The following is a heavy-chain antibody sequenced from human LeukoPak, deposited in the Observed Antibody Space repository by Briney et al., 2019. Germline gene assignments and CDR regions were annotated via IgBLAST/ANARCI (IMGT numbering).Heavy chain of an antibody. J-gene: IGHJ6*02. CDR1: GFTFSSYW. CDR2: INSDGSST. D-gene: IGHD6-13*01. V-gene: IGHV3-74*01. CDR3: ARGPELAAAGDYYYYGMDV. Sequence: GGSLRLSCAASGFTFSSYWMHWVRQAPGKGLVWVSRINSDGSSTSYADSVKGRFTISRDNAKNSLYLQMNSLRAEDTAVYYCARGPELAAAGDYYYYGMDVWGQGTTVTVSS.